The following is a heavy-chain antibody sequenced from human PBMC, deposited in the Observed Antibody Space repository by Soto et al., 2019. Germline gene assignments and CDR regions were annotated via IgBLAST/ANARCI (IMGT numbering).Heavy chain of an antibody. D-gene: IGHD6-19*01. CDR1: GGSISSSSYY. V-gene: IGHV4-39*01. CDR2: ISYSGNT. CDR3: ARHLDSSGWYSY. Sequence: SETLSLTCTVSGGSISSSSYYWGWIRQPPGKGLEWIGSISYSGNTYYNPSLKSRVTISGDTSKNQFSLKLSSVTAADTAVYYCARHLDSSGWYSYWGQGTLVTVSS. J-gene: IGHJ4*02.